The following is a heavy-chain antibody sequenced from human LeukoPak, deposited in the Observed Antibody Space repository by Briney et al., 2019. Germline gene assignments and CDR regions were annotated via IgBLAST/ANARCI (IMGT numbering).Heavy chain of an antibody. V-gene: IGHV4-38-2*02. Sequence: SETLSLTCTVSGYSISSGYYWGWIRQPPGKGLEWIGSIYHSGSTYYNPSLKSRVTISVDTSKNQFSLKLSSVTAADMAVYYCARDRYFDLWGRGTLVTVSS. CDR1: GYSISSGYY. J-gene: IGHJ2*01. CDR3: ARDRYFDL. CDR2: IYHSGST.